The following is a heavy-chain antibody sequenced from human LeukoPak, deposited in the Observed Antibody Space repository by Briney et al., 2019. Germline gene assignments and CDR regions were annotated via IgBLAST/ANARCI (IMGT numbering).Heavy chain of an antibody. V-gene: IGHV3-30*02. CDR1: GFTFRNYG. J-gene: IGHJ4*02. CDR2: IRYDESNK. Sequence: GGSLRLSCAASGFTFRNYGMHWVRQAPGKGLEWVAFIRYDESNKFYADSVKGRFTVSRDNSKNTLYLQMNSLRADDTAVYYCARQSAVAYFDYWGQGTLVTVSS. D-gene: IGHD6-19*01. CDR3: ARQSAVAYFDY.